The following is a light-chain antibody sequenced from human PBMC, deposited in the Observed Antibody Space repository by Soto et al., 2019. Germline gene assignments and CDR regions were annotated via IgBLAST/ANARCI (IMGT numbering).Light chain of an antibody. V-gene: IGLV1-51*01. J-gene: IGLJ2*01. Sequence: QSVLTQPPSVSAAPGQKVTISCSGSSSNIGSNFVAWYQHLPGTAPKLLIYDTTKRPSGIPDRFSGSKSGTSATLGITGLQTGDEADYYCGTWDSSLSAVVFGGGTKLTVL. CDR1: SSNIGSNF. CDR2: DTT. CDR3: GTWDSSLSAVV.